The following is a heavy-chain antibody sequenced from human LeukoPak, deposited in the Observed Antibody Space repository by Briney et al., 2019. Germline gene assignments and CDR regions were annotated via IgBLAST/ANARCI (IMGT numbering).Heavy chain of an antibody. J-gene: IGHJ4*02. CDR1: GFNFSIYS. CDR2: ITRSSTTI. V-gene: IGHV3-48*01. D-gene: IGHD6-13*01. CDR3: AKVFLQQLVPLDY. Sequence: GGSLRLSCAASGFNFSIYSMNWVRQAPGKGLEWVSYITRSSTTIYYADSVKGRFTISRDNAKNSLYLQMNSLRAEDTAVYYCAKVFLQQLVPLDYWGQGTLVTVSS.